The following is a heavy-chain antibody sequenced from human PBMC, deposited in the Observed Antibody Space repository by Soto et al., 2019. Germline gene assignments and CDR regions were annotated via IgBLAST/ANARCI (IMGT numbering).Heavy chain of an antibody. CDR2: ISAYNGNT. V-gene: IGHV1-18*01. CDR3: ARDGPMDRAFDI. D-gene: IGHD3-10*01. CDR1: GYAFTSYG. Sequence: ASVNVSCKTSGYAFTSYGISWVRQAPGQGLEWMGWISAYNGNTNYAQKLQGRVTMTTDTSTSTAYMELRSLRSDDTAVYYCARDGPMDRAFDIWGQGTMVTVSS. J-gene: IGHJ3*02.